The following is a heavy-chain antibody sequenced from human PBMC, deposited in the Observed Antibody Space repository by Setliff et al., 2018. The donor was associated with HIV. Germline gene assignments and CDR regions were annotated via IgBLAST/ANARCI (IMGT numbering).Heavy chain of an antibody. D-gene: IGHD4-17*01. J-gene: IGHJ6*03. CDR3: ASLRGDYVGQYYYYMDI. Sequence: GESLMISCHGSGFNFNTDWIVWVRQIPGKGLEWMGSIFPGDSDTRYSPSFDDQVTISVDKSINPAYLQWRSLKTSDTAFYYCASLRGDYVGQYYYYMDIWGKGTTVTVSS. V-gene: IGHV5-51*01. CDR1: GFNFNTDW. CDR2: IFPGDSDT.